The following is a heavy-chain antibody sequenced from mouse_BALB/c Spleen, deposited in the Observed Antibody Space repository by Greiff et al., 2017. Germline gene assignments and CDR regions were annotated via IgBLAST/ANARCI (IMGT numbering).Heavy chain of an antibody. D-gene: IGHD3-3*01. CDR3: ARGGGTGFAD. Sequence: EVKLVESGGGLVKPGGSLKLSCAASGFTFSDYYMYWVRQTPEKRLEWVATISDGGSYTYYPDSVKGRFTISRDNAKNNLYLQMSSLKSEDTAMYYCARGGGTGFADWGQGTLVTVSA. J-gene: IGHJ3*01. CDR1: GFTFSDYY. V-gene: IGHV5-4*02. CDR2: ISDGGSYT.